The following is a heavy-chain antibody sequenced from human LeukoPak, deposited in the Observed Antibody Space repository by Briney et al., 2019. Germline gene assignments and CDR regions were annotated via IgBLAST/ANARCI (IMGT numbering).Heavy chain of an antibody. CDR2: IRSKAYGGTT. CDR3: TRVKDYYDSSGYYPRGYFDY. D-gene: IGHD3-22*01. CDR1: GFPFGDYA. V-gene: IGHV3-49*04. J-gene: IGHJ4*02. Sequence: QPGRPLRLSCTASGFPFGDYAMSWVRQAPGKGLEWVGFIRSKAYGGTTEYAASVKGRFTISRDDSKSIAYLQMNSLKTEDTAVYYCTRVKDYYDSSGYYPRGYFDYWGQGTLVTVSS.